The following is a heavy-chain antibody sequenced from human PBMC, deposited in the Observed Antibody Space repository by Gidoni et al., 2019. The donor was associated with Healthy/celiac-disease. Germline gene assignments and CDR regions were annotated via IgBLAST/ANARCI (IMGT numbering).Heavy chain of an antibody. CDR1: GFTFSRYA. Sequence: EVQLVESGGGLVQPGGSLSLSCSASGFTFSRYARHWVRQAPGKGLEYVSAISSNWGSTYYADSVKGRFTISRDNSKNTLYLQMSSLRAEDTAVYYCVKDGGSSGWYEAFDIWGQGTMVTVSS. V-gene: IGHV3-64D*08. CDR2: ISSNWGST. CDR3: VKDGGSSGWYEAFDI. D-gene: IGHD6-19*01. J-gene: IGHJ3*02.